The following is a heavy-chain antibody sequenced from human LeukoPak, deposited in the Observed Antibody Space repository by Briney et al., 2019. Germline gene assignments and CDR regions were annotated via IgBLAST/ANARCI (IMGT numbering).Heavy chain of an antibody. V-gene: IGHV4-59*01. CDR3: ARLAGHHYYGSGSPLYYYYYMDV. D-gene: IGHD3-10*01. CDR1: GGSISSYY. J-gene: IGHJ6*03. CDR2: IYYSGST. Sequence: SETLSLTCTVSGGSISSYYWSWIRQPPGKGLEWIGYIYYSGSTNYNPSLKSRVTISVDTSKNQFSLKLSSVTAADTAVYYCARLAGHHYYGSGSPLYYYYYMDVWGKGTTVTVSS.